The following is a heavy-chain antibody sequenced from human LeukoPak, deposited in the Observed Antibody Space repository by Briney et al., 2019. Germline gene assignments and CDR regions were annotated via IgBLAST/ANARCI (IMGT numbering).Heavy chain of an antibody. J-gene: IGHJ4*02. V-gene: IGHV4-34*01. CDR1: GASLSGYY. D-gene: IGHD6-6*01. Sequence: PSEALSLTCAVSGASLSGYYWTWIRQPPGKGLEWIGEINHSGSTDYNPSLKSRVTISVDTSKNQLSLKLYSVTAADTAVYYCAGGNIAARMGYWGQGTLVTVSS. CDR2: INHSGST. CDR3: AGGNIAARMGY.